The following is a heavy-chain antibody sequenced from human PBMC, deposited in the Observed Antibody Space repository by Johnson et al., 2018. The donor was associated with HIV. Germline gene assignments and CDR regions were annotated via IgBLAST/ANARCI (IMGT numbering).Heavy chain of an antibody. CDR3: ARVGVDYYDRGATYQNAFDI. D-gene: IGHD3-22*01. V-gene: IGHV3-30*03. J-gene: IGHJ3*02. CDR1: GFTFDDYG. CDR2: ISYDGNNK. Sequence: VQLVESGGGVVQPGRSLRLSCVASGFTFDDYGMNWVRQAPGKGLEWVAVISYDGNNKYYADSEKGRFTISRDNSKNTLYLQMNSLRAEDTAVYYCARVGVDYYDRGATYQNAFDIWGQGTMVTVSS.